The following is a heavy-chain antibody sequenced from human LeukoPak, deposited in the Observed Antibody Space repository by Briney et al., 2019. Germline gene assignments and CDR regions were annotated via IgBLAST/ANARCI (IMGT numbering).Heavy chain of an antibody. CDR1: SYSLSCGYY. CDR2: IDHSGRT. CDR3: GRDRPTGYYDY. V-gene: IGHV4-38-2*02. Sequence: PSETLSLTCTVPSYSLSCGYYWGWIRQPPGKGLEWIGSIDHSGRTYYHPSLKSRVTISVDTSKNQFSLKLSSVTAADTAVYFCGRDRPTGYYDYWGQGILVTVSS. D-gene: IGHD3-9*01. J-gene: IGHJ4*02.